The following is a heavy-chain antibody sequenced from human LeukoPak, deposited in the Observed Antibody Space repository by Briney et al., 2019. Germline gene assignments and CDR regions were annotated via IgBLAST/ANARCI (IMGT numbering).Heavy chain of an antibody. D-gene: IGHD4/OR15-4a*01. CDR2: ISYSGSSP. CDR3: AKDSSVLPNALDL. J-gene: IGHJ3*01. CDR1: GIRFDRYA. V-gene: IGHV3-23*01. Sequence: GGSLRLSCAASGIRFDRYAMTWVRQARGKGLEWVSAISYSGSSPYYGDSVKGRFTISRDNSKNTVYLQMNSLRDEDTALYYCAKDSSVLPNALDLWGQGTMVTVSS.